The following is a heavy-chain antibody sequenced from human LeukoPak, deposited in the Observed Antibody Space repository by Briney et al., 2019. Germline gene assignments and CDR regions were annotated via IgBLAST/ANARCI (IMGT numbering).Heavy chain of an antibody. CDR1: GFTFSSYE. Sequence: SGGSLRLSCAASGFTFSSYEMNWVRQAPGKGLEWVSYISSSGSTIYYADSVKGRFTISRDNAKNSLYLQMNSLRAEDTAVYYCARDHGNWYYGMDVWGQGTTVTVSS. CDR2: ISSSGSTI. D-gene: IGHD6-13*01. V-gene: IGHV3-48*03. CDR3: ARDHGNWYYGMDV. J-gene: IGHJ6*02.